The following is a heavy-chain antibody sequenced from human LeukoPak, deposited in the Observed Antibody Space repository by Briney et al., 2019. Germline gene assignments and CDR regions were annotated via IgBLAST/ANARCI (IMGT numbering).Heavy chain of an antibody. D-gene: IGHD4-23*01. V-gene: IGHV4-34*01. Sequence: PSETLSLXCAVYGGSFSGYYWSWIRQPPGKELEWIGEINHSGSTNYNPSLKSRVTISVDTSKNQFSLKLSSVTAADTAVYYCARGAHTVVTNLGPFDYWGQGTLVTVSS. CDR2: INHSGST. CDR3: ARGAHTVVTNLGPFDY. CDR1: GGSFSGYY. J-gene: IGHJ4*02.